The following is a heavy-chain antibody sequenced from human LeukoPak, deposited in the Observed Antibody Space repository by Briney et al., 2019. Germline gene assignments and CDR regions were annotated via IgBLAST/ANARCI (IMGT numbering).Heavy chain of an antibody. V-gene: IGHV4-34*01. Sequence: PSETLSLTCSVSGDSISIYYWSWIRQPPGKGLEWLGEITHSGSTNYNPSLKSRVTISVDTSKNQFSLKLSSVTAADTAVYYCARGRLRGAEVRPFAYGSGSPRSYYYGMDVWGQGTTVTVSS. CDR2: ITHSGST. CDR3: ARGRLRGAEVRPFAYGSGSPRSYYYGMDV. D-gene: IGHD3-10*01. J-gene: IGHJ6*02. CDR1: GDSISIYY.